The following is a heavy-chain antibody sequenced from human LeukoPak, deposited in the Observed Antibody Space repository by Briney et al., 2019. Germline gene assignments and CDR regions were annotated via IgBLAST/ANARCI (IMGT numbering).Heavy chain of an antibody. Sequence: APLRLSCAASACTFTNAMTSWVRPAPGKGLEWVGRIKNKGEGETTDYAAPVKGRFTISRDDSENTLFLQMHSLETEDTALYYCVWNSEHYFDFWGQGSLVTVSS. CDR2: IKNKGEGETT. CDR1: ACTFTNAM. D-gene: IGHD1-7*01. J-gene: IGHJ4*02. V-gene: IGHV3-15*01. CDR3: VWNSEHYFDF.